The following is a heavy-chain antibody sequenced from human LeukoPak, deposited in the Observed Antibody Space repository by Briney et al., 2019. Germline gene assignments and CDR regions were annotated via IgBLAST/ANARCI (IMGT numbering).Heavy chain of an antibody. V-gene: IGHV3-33*01. CDR2: IWYDGSNK. Sequence: PEGSLRLSCAASGFTFSSYGMHWVRQAPGKGLEWVAVIWYDGSNKYYADSVKGRFTISRDNSKNTLYLQMNSLRADDTAVYYCARDRGGLDAFDIWGQGTMVTVSS. D-gene: IGHD3-10*01. J-gene: IGHJ3*02. CDR1: GFTFSSYG. CDR3: ARDRGGLDAFDI.